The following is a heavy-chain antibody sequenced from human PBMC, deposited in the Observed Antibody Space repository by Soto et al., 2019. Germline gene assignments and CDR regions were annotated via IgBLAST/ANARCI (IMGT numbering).Heavy chain of an antibody. Sequence: QVQLVQSGAEVKKPGASVKVSCKASGYTFTSYGVSWVRQAPGQGLEWMGWISAYNGNTKYAQKLQGRVTMTTDTSTTTAYMERRSMRSDDTAVDYRARDPPPLDSGGQGPLSTVSS. CDR2: ISAYNGNT. J-gene: IGHJ4*02. CDR3: ARDPPPLDS. CDR1: GYTFTSYG. V-gene: IGHV1-18*01.